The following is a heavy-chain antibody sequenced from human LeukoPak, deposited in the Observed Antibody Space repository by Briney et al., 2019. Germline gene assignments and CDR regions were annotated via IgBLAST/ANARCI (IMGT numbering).Heavy chain of an antibody. Sequence: GGSLRLSCAAPGFTFSNYAMSWVRQAPGKGLEWVSSIDKNDATTNYADSVRGRFTISRDNSKNTLHLQMSSLRAEDTAVYYCAKYNGQLLEQWYYDYWGQGTLVTVSS. CDR3: AKYNGQLLEQWYYDY. D-gene: IGHD1/OR15-1a*01. CDR2: IDKNDATT. J-gene: IGHJ4*02. CDR1: GFTFSNYA. V-gene: IGHV3-23*01.